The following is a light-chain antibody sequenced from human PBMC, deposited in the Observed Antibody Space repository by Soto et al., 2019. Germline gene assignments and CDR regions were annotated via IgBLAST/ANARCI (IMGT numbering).Light chain of an antibody. J-gene: IGKJ1*01. Sequence: VVLTQSPDTLSLSPGERATLSCRASQRVGSDLAWYQQKPGQPPKLLIYWASTRESGVPDRFSGSGSGTDFTLTISSLQAEDVAVYYCQQYYSNTRTFGQGTKVDIK. V-gene: IGKV4-1*01. CDR3: QQYYSNTRT. CDR2: WAS. CDR1: QRVGSD.